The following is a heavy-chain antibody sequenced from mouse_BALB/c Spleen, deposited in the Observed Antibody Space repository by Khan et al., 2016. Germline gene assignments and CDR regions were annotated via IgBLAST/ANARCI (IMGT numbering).Heavy chain of an antibody. CDR3: ARGNRYDCFDY. J-gene: IGHJ2*01. D-gene: IGHD2-14*01. CDR1: GYTFSSYW. V-gene: IGHV1-9*01. Sequence: QVQLKQSGAELMKPGASVKISCKATGYTFSSYWIEWVKQRPGHGLEWIGEILPGSGSTNYNEKFKGKATFTADTSSNTAYMQLSSLTSEDSAVYYCARGNRYDCFDYWGQGTTLTVSS. CDR2: ILPGSGST.